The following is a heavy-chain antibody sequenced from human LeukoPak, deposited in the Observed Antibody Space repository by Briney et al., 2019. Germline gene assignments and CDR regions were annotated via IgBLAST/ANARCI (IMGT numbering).Heavy chain of an antibody. CDR1: GYTLTELS. D-gene: IGHD2-8*02. V-gene: IGHV1-24*01. J-gene: IGHJ4*02. Sequence: GASVKVSCKVSGYTLTELSMHWVRQAPGKGLEWMGGFDPEDTETIYAQKFQGRVTMTEDTSTDTAYMELSSLRSEDTALYYCATDLVGSRGFDHWGQGTLVTVSS. CDR3: ATDLVGSRGFDH. CDR2: FDPEDTET.